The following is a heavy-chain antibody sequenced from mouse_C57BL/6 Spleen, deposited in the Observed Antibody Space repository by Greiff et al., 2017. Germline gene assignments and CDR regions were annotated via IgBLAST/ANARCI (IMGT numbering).Heavy chain of an antibody. CDR3: ARDYDYDPFAY. CDR1: GYSITSGYY. V-gene: IGHV3-6*01. J-gene: IGHJ3*01. CDR2: ISYDGSN. D-gene: IGHD2-4*01. Sequence: VQLKESGPGLVKPSQSLSLTCSVTGYSITSGYYWNWIRQFPGNKLEWMGYISYDGSNNYNPSLKNRISITRDTSKNQFFLKLNSVTTEDTATYYCARDYDYDPFAYWGQGTLVTVSA.